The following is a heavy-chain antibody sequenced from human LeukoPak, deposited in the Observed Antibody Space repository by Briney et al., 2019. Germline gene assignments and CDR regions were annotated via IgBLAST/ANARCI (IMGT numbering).Heavy chain of an antibody. D-gene: IGHD6-13*01. CDR2: IIPIFGTA. V-gene: IGHV1-69*13. CDR1: GGTFSNYD. Sequence: ASVKVSCKASGGTFSNYDISWVRQAPGQGLEWMGGIIPIFGTANYAQKFQGRVTITADESTSTAYMELSSLRSEDTAVYYCARDRRIAAAGTVWFDPWGQGTLVTVSS. CDR3: ARDRRIAAAGTVWFDP. J-gene: IGHJ5*02.